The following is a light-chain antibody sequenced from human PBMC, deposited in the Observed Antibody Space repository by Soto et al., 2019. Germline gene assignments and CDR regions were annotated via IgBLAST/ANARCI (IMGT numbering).Light chain of an antibody. Sequence: TQSPDTLSLSPGERATLSCRASQSVSSNLACYQQKPGQAPRLLIYGASTRATGIPARFSGSGSGTEFTLTISSLQSEDFAVYYCQQYNNWPWTFGQGTKVDIK. CDR2: GAS. J-gene: IGKJ1*01. V-gene: IGKV3-15*01. CDR1: QSVSSN. CDR3: QQYNNWPWT.